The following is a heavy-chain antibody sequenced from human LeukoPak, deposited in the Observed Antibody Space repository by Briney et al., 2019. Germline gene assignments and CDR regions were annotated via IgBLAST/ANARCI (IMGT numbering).Heavy chain of an antibody. V-gene: IGHV3-23*01. CDR3: AREDIPMVLSLDH. CDR2: ISGGGDNT. Sequence: GGSLRLSCATSGFTFSSYAMSWVRQAPGKGLEWVSAISGGGDNTYYADSVRGRFTVSRDNSKNTLYVQMTSLRAEDTAVYYCAREDIPMVLSLDHWGQGTLVTVSS. CDR1: GFTFSSYA. D-gene: IGHD3-10*01. J-gene: IGHJ4*02.